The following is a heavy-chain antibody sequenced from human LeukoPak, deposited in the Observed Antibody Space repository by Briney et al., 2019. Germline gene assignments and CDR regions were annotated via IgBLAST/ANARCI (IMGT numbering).Heavy chain of an antibody. Sequence: ASVKVSCKASGYTFTGYYMHWVRQAPGQGLEWMGWINPNSGGTNYAQKFQGRVTMTGDTSISTAYMELSRLRSDDTAVYYCARGRVLARYSSSSDYWGQGTLVTVSS. J-gene: IGHJ4*02. V-gene: IGHV1-2*02. CDR1: GYTFTGYY. CDR2: INPNSGGT. CDR3: ARGRVLARYSSSSDY. D-gene: IGHD6-6*01.